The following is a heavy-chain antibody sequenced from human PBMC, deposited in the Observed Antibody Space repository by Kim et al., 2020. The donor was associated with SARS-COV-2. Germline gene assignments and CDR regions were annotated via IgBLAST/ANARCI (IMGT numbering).Heavy chain of an antibody. CDR2: ISSSSSYI. CDR1: GFTFSSYS. V-gene: IGHV3-21*01. J-gene: IGHJ4*02. CDR3: ARAGGEYFEEYDYIWGSYRVKPHYYFDY. D-gene: IGHD3-16*02. Sequence: GGSLRLSCAASGFTFSSYSMNWVRQAPGKGLEWVSSISSSSSYIYYADSVKGRFTISRDNAKNSLYLQMNSLRAEDTAVYYCARAGGEYFEEYDYIWGSYRVKPHYYFDYWGQGTLVTVSS.